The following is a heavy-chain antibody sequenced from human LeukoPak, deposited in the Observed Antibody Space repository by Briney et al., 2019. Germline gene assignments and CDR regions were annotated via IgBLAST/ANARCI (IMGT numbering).Heavy chain of an antibody. Sequence: GGSLRLSCAASGFTFSSYGMHWVRQAPGKGLEWVSYISSSGSTIYYADSVKGRLTISRDNSKNTLYLQMKTLRAEDTAVYYCAKGHSSGWSLLYYFDHWGQGTLVTVSS. CDR1: GFTFSSYG. CDR2: ISSSGSTI. CDR3: AKGHSSGWSLLYYFDH. D-gene: IGHD6-19*01. J-gene: IGHJ4*02. V-gene: IGHV3-48*01.